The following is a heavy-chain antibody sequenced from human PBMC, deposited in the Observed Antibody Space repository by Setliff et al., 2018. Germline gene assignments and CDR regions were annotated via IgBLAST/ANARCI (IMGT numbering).Heavy chain of an antibody. J-gene: IGHJ6*03. CDR2: INSDDSST. CDR3: ARDPSLVDSSSWYEYYYYMDG. Sequence: GGSLRLSCVASGFTFSSHWMHWVRQAPGRGLVWVSRINSDDSSTSYAASVKGRFTISIDNAKNTLYLQMNTLRAEDTAVYYCARDPSLVDSSSWYEYYYYMDGWGKGPTVTFSS. CDR1: GFTFSSHW. V-gene: IGHV3-74*01. D-gene: IGHD6-13*01.